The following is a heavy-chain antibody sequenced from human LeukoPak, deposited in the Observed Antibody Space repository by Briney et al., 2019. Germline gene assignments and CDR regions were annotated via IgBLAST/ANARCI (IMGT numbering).Heavy chain of an antibody. CDR1: GYTFTCYY. D-gene: IGHD6-13*01. CDR2: INPNIGDT. J-gene: IGHJ4*02. CDR3: ARDPGAQIYAGTLANDH. V-gene: IGHV1-2*02. Sequence: GASVTVSCKASGYTFTCYYMHWMRQAPGQRLEWMGWINPNIGDTNYAQKFRGRVTMTRDTSISTAYMELSRLRSDDTAVYYCARDPGAQIYAGTLANDHWGQGTLVTVSS.